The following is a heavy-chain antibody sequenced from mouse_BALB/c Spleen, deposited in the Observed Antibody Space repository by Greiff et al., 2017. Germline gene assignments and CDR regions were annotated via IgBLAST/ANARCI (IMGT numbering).Heavy chain of an antibody. CDR3: ARDYGYFYWYFDV. Sequence: EVQLQESGPGLVKPSQSLSLTCTVTGYSITSDYAWNWIRQFPGNKLEWMGYISYSGSTSYNPSLKSRISITRDTSKNQFFLQLNSVTTEDTATYYCARDYGYFYWYFDVWGAGTTVTVSS. J-gene: IGHJ1*01. V-gene: IGHV3-2*02. CDR1: GYSITSDYA. D-gene: IGHD1-2*01. CDR2: ISYSGST.